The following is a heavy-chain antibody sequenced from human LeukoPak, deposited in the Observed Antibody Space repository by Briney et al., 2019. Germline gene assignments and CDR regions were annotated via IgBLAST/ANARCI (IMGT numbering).Heavy chain of an antibody. V-gene: IGHV3-23*01. D-gene: IGHD5-18*01. CDR1: GFTFSSYA. Sequence: GGSLRLSCAAFGFTFSSYAMSWVRQAPGKGLEWVSAISGSGGSTYYADSVKGRFTISRDNSKNTLYLQMNSLRAEDTAVYYCAKAVRGYSYGYGHWGQGTLVTVSS. CDR2: ISGSGGST. J-gene: IGHJ4*02. CDR3: AKAVRGYSYGYGH.